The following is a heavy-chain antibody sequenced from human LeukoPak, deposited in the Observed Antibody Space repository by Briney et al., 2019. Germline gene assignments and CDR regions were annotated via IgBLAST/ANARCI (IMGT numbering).Heavy chain of an antibody. CDR3: TKDLQIGTHAYYGRSDY. V-gene: IGHV3-23*01. Sequence: GGSLRLSCAASGFTFSSYAMSWVRQAPGKGLEWVSGISGSGGSTNYADSVKGRFTISRDNSKNTLYLQMNSLRAEDTAVYYCTKDLQIGTHAYYGRSDYWGQGTLVTVSS. CDR1: GFTFSSYA. D-gene: IGHD4-17*01. J-gene: IGHJ4*02. CDR2: ISGSGGST.